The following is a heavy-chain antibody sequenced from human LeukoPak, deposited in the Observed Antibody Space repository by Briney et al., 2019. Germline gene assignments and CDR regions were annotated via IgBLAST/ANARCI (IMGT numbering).Heavy chain of an antibody. CDR3: ARDAGYYRMDV. D-gene: IGHD3-16*01. Sequence: GGSLRLSCVVSGFTFSDYAMSWVRRAPGKGLEWVSTISGSGGSIYYADSVKGRFTISRDNSENTLYLEMNSLRAEDTAVYYCARDAGYYRMDVWGKGTTVTVSS. J-gene: IGHJ6*03. CDR2: ISGSGGSI. V-gene: IGHV3-23*01. CDR1: GFTFSDYA.